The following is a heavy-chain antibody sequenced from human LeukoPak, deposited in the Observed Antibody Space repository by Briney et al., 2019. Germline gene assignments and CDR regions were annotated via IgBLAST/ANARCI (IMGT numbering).Heavy chain of an antibody. Sequence: SGTLSLTCVLSGGSISSSHSWNWVRQSPGKGLEWIGEIYHSGSSNYNPSLKSRVTISIDQSKNQFSLKLTSVTAADTAVYFCARAISLVGLFYFDLWGQGTLVSVSS. V-gene: IGHV4-4*02. CDR1: GGSISSSHS. CDR2: IYHSGSS. CDR3: ARAISLVGLFYFDL. D-gene: IGHD3-9*01. J-gene: IGHJ4*02.